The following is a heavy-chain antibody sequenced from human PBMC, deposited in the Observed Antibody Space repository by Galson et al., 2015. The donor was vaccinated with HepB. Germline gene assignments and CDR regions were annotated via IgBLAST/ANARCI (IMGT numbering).Heavy chain of an antibody. CDR3: AHWIRGFDY. V-gene: IGHV2-5*02. CDR1: GFSLSTNGVG. Sequence: PALVKPTQTLTLICTFSGFSLSTNGVGVGWIRQPPGKALEWLALIYWDDDKHYSPSLKSRLTITKDTSRNQVVLTMTSMDPVDTATYYCAHWIRGFDYWGQGTLVTVSS. CDR2: IYWDDDK. D-gene: IGHD5-18*01. J-gene: IGHJ4*02.